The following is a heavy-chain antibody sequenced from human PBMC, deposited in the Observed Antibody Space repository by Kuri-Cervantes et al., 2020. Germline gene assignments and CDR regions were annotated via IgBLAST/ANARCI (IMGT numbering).Heavy chain of an antibody. V-gene: IGHV3-9*01. J-gene: IGHJ6*02. CDR3: AKETRRGYSSSWYSGGIYYYYGMDV. CDR1: GFTFDDYA. CDR2: ISWNSGSI. D-gene: IGHD6-13*01. Sequence: LSLTCAASGFTFDDYAMHWVRQAPGKGLEWVSGISWNSGSIGYADSVKGRFTISRDNAKNSLYLQMNSLRAEDTALYYCAKETRRGYSSSWYSGGIYYYYGMDVWGQGTTVTVSS.